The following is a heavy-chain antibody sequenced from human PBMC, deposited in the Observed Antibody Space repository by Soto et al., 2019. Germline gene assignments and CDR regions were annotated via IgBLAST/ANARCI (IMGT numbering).Heavy chain of an antibody. D-gene: IGHD1-26*01. Sequence: VQLVQSGAEVKKPGASVTVSCKAFGYTFTTYGLSWVRQAPGQGLEWMGWVSPYNGNTYYAPRLQGRVTMTTDTSTTTAYMSLRSLRSDDTAIYYCATAGSRDINRGAFDIWGQGTMVIVSS. CDR3: ATAGSRDINRGAFDI. CDR2: VSPYNGNT. CDR1: GYTFTTYG. V-gene: IGHV1-18*01. J-gene: IGHJ3*02.